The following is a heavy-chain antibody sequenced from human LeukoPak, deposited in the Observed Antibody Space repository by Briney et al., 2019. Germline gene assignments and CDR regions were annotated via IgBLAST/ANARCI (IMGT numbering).Heavy chain of an antibody. CDR2: INSDGSST. CDR1: GFTFSSYW. V-gene: IGHV3-74*01. D-gene: IGHD3-16*02. Sequence: PGGSLRLSCAASGFTFSSYWMHWVRQAPGKGLVWVSRINSDGSSTSCADSVKGRFTISRDNAKNTLYLQMNSLRAEDTAVYYCARDNPHNYVWGSYRLFGWFDPWGQGTLVTVSS. J-gene: IGHJ5*02. CDR3: ARDNPHNYVWGSYRLFGWFDP.